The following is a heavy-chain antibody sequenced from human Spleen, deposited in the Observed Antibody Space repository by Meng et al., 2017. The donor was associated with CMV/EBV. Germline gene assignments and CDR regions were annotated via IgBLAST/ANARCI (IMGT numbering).Heavy chain of an antibody. CDR1: GGTFSSYA. CDR2: ISGYNGNT. J-gene: IGHJ4*02. Sequence: ASVKVSCKASGGTFSSYAISWVRQAPGQGLEWMGWISGYNGNTNYAQKFQGRVTMTTDTSASTAYMELRSLRSDDTAVYYCARDEGNSSHFDYWGQGTLVTVSS. CDR3: ARDEGNSSHFDY. D-gene: IGHD6-6*01. V-gene: IGHV1-18*01.